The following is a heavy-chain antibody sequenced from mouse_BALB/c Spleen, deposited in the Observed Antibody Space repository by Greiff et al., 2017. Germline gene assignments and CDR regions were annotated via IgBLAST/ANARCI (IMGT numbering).Heavy chain of an antibody. CDR2: IRNKANGYTT. D-gene: IGHD1-1*01. CDR3: ARENYYGSRDYAMDY. J-gene: IGHJ4*01. CDR1: GFTFTDYY. V-gene: IGHV7-3*02. Sequence: EVHLVESGGGLVQPGGSLRLSCATSGFTFTDYYMSWVRQPPGKALEWLGFIRNKANGYTTEYSASVKGRFTISRDNSQSILYLQMNTLRAEDSATYYCARENYYGSRDYAMDYWGQGTSVTVSS.